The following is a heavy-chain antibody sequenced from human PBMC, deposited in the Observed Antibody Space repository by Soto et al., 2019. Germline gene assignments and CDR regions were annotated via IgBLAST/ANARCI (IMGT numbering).Heavy chain of an antibody. CDR3: ARGGGYYGVLFDS. J-gene: IGHJ4*02. CDR1: GGAVSSSSYF. D-gene: IGHD4-17*01. V-gene: IGHV4-39*07. Sequence: QLQLQESGPGLLRPSETLSLTCNVSGGAVSSSSYFWGWVRQPPGQTLEWIGHILYSGTTHYNESLKSRVTISVDTTKNQFSLRLHSVTPADTAVYYCARGGGYYGVLFDSWGQGTLVPVSS. CDR2: ILYSGTT.